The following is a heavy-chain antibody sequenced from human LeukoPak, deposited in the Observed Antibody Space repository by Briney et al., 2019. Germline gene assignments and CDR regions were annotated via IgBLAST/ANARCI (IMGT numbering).Heavy chain of an antibody. CDR2: ISAYNGNT. CDR1: GYTFSGFY. Sequence: ASVKVSCKASGYTFSGFYIHWVRQAPGQGLEWMGWISAYNGNTNYAQKLQGRVTMTTDTSTSTAYMELRSLRSDDTAVYYCARGYLVAATHSSAYDYWGQGTLVTVSS. V-gene: IGHV1-18*04. CDR3: ARGYLVAATHSSAYDY. J-gene: IGHJ4*02. D-gene: IGHD2-15*01.